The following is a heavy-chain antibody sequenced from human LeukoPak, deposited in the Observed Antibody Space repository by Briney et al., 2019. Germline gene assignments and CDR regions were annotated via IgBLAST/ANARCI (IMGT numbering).Heavy chain of an antibody. CDR1: GDTFSIYA. V-gene: IGHV1-69*13. J-gene: IGHJ4*02. Sequence: GASVTVSFKASGDTFSIYAISWVRQAPGQGLEWMGGIIPIFGTANYAQKFQGRVKITADESTSTAYMELTSLRSEDTAVYYCARRRMAGTYVFDYWGQGTLVTVSS. D-gene: IGHD6-19*01. CDR2: IIPIFGTA. CDR3: ARRRMAGTYVFDY.